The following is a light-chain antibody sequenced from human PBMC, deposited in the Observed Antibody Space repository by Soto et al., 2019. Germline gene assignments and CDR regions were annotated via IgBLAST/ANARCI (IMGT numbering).Light chain of an antibody. Sequence: EIVLTQSPGILSSSPGERATLSCRASQSVSSDLLSCYQQKPGQATRLLIYAASTRATGIPERFSGSGSETDFSLTISRLEPEDVALYYCQQNYTSPLTFGQGTRLQIK. CDR3: QQNYTSPLT. J-gene: IGKJ5*01. CDR1: QSVSSDL. V-gene: IGKV3-20*01. CDR2: AAS.